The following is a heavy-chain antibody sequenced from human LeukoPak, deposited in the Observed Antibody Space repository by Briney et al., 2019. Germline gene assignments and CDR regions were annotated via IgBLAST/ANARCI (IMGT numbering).Heavy chain of an antibody. CDR2: IKQDGSEK. CDR3: ARIYCSGGSCYFGIDY. Sequence: GGSLRLSCAASGFTFSSYAMSWVRQAPGKGLEWVANIKQDGSEKDYVDSVKGRFTISRDNAKNSLSLQMNSLRAEDTALYHCARIYCSGGSCYFGIDYWGQGTLVTVSS. CDR1: GFTFSSYA. V-gene: IGHV3-7*01. J-gene: IGHJ4*02. D-gene: IGHD2-15*01.